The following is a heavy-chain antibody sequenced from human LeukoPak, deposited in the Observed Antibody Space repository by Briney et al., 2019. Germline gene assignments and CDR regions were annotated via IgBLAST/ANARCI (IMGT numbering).Heavy chain of an antibody. J-gene: IGHJ4*02. CDR3: AKGPYYDILTGYVDY. Sequence: PGGSLRLSCAASGFTFDDYAMHWVRQAPGKGLEWVSGISWNSGSIGYADSVKGRFTISRDNAKNSLYLQMNSLRAEDTALYYCAKGPYYDILTGYVDYWGQGTLVTVSS. V-gene: IGHV3-9*01. CDR1: GFTFDDYA. D-gene: IGHD3-9*01. CDR2: ISWNSGSI.